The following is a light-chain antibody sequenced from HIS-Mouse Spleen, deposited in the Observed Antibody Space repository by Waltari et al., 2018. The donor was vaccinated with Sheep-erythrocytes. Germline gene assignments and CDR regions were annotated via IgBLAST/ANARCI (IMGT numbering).Light chain of an antibody. V-gene: IGLV2-14*01. CDR3: SSYTSSSTYV. CDR2: EVS. Sequence: QSALTQPASVSGSPGQSITISCTGTSSDVGGYNYVSWYQQHPGKAPKLMIYEVSSRPSGVSNGFSGSKSGNTASLTISGLQAEDEADYYCSSYTSSSTYVFGTGTKVTVL. J-gene: IGLJ1*01. CDR1: SSDVGGYNY.